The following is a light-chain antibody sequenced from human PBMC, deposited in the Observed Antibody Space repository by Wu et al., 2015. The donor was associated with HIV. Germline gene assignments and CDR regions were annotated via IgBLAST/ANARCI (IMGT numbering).Light chain of an antibody. V-gene: IGKV3-11*01. CDR2: DTS. CDR3: QQRSNWPLIT. CDR1: QSVSSY. J-gene: IGKJ5*01. Sequence: EIVLTQSPGTLSLSPGERATLSCRASQSVSSYLAWYQQKPGQAPRLLIYDTSNRATGIPARFSGSGSGTDFTLTISSLEPEDFALYYCQQRSNWPLITFGQGTRLEI.